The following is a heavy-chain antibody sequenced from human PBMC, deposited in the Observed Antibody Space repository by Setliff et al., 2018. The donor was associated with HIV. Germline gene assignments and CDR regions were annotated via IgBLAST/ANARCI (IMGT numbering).Heavy chain of an antibody. CDR2: INAGNGNT. J-gene: IGHJ4*02. Sequence: ASVKVSCKASGYTFTSYAMHWVRQAPGQRLEWMGWINAGNGNTKYSQNFQGRVTITRDTSASTAYMELSSLTSEDTAVYYCARIWGIPPLYYFDYWGQGTLVTVSS. CDR1: GYTFTSYA. V-gene: IGHV1-3*01. CDR3: ARIWGIPPLYYFDY. D-gene: IGHD3-16*01.